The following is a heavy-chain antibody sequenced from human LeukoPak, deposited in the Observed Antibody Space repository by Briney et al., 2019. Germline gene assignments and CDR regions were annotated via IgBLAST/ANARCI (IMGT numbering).Heavy chain of an antibody. D-gene: IGHD3-22*01. J-gene: IGHJ4*02. V-gene: IGHV3-7*01. CDR2: IKQDGSEK. CDR3: ARGDYYDSSGYSPLDY. CDR1: GFTFSSYW. Sequence: GGSLRLSCAASGFTFSSYWMSWVRQAPGKGLEWVANIKQDGSEKYYVDSVKGRFTISRDNAKNSLYLQMNSLRAEDTAEYYCARGDYYDSSGYSPLDYWGQGTLVTVSS.